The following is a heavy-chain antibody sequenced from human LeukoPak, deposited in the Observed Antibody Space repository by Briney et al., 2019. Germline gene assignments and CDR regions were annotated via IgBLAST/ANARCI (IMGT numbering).Heavy chain of an antibody. CDR2: ISSSGGGT. Sequence: SGGSLRLSCAASGFTFTSYAMSWVRQAPGKGLEWVSAISSSGGGTYYADSVKGRFTISRDNAKNTLYLQMNSLRAEDTAVYYCARDKWWGYYYYYMDVWGKGTTVTVSS. J-gene: IGHJ6*03. V-gene: IGHV3-23*01. CDR3: ARDKWWGYYYYYMDV. CDR1: GFTFTSYA. D-gene: IGHD2-15*01.